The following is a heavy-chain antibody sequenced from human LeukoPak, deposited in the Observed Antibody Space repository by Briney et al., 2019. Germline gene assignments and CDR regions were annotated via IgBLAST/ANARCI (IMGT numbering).Heavy chain of an antibody. Sequence: GGSLRLSCTVSGFTVSSNSMSWVRQAPGKGLEWVSFIYSDNTHYSDSVKGRCTISRDNSKKTAYLQMNSLRTEDTAVYYCAKDRWLQGYFDYWGQGTLVTVSS. J-gene: IGHJ4*02. CDR3: AKDRWLQGYFDY. D-gene: IGHD5-24*01. CDR1: GFTVSSNS. V-gene: IGHV3-66*03. CDR2: IYSDNT.